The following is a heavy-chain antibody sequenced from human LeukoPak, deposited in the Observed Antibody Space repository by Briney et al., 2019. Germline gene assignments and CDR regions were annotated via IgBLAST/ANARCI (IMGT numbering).Heavy chain of an antibody. V-gene: IGHV3-74*01. CDR3: TRDSGAERRYFDL. Sequence: GGSLRLSCAASGFTFTTYPMSWVRQAPGKGPVWVSRIDGDGGNPSYADSVKGRFTISRDNAKNTLYLQMNSLRAEDTAVYYCTRDSGAERRYFDLWGRGTLVTVSS. CDR2: IDGDGGNP. J-gene: IGHJ2*01. D-gene: IGHD7-27*01. CDR1: GFTFTTYP.